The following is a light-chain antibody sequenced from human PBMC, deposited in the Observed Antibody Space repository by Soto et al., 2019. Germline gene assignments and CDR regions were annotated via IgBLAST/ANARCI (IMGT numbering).Light chain of an antibody. J-gene: IGKJ1*01. CDR3: LQDYSYPRT. CDR1: QGIRRD. Sequence: AIQMTQFPSSLSASVGDRVTISCRASQGIRRDIAWYQQRPGTVPKLLIFGASNLQSAVPSRFSGSGSGTDFTLTISSLQPEDFATYYCLQDYSYPRTFGQGTKVEVK. CDR2: GAS. V-gene: IGKV1-6*01.